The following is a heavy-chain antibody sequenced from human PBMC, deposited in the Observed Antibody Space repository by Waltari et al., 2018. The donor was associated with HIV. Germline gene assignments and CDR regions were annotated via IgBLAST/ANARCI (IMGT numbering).Heavy chain of an antibody. D-gene: IGHD5-18*01. Sequence: EVQLVESGGGLVQPGGSLRLSCAASGFPVSSNYMSWFRQAPGKGLEWVSLIYTGGSTYYADSVKGRFTISRDNSKNTLYLQMNSLRAEDTAVYYCASPDTTMVHGHYYFYHMDVWGQGTTVTVSS. V-gene: IGHV3-66*01. CDR1: GFPVSSNY. CDR3: ASPDTTMVHGHYYFYHMDV. CDR2: IYTGGST. J-gene: IGHJ6*02.